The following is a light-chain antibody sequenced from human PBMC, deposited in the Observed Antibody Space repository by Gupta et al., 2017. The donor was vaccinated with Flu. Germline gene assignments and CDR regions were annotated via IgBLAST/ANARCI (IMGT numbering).Light chain of an antibody. Sequence: SVLTPPPSVSAAPGPRVHISCPGTRSNIGNNYVSWYQQFAGTAPKLLIYENHKRPSWMPDRFSGSKSGTSATLDITGLQTGDEADYYCVTWETSLTDHLVFGGGTRLTVL. CDR2: ENH. J-gene: IGLJ2*01. CDR1: RSNIGNNY. V-gene: IGLV1-51*02. CDR3: VTWETSLTDHLV.